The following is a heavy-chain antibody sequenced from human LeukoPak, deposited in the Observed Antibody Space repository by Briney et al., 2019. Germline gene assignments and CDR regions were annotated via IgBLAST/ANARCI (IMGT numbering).Heavy chain of an antibody. Sequence: GGSLRLSCAASGFAASGFTFSTFGMHWVRQAPGKGLEWVAFIRYDGSNKYYADSVKGRFTISRDDSKNTLYLQMNSLRAEDTAAYYCARYDFWSGYSYYYYYYMDVWGKGTTVTVSS. CDR2: IRYDGSNK. CDR1: GFTFSTFG. D-gene: IGHD3-3*01. CDR3: ARYDFWSGYSYYYYYYMDV. V-gene: IGHV3-30*02. J-gene: IGHJ6*03.